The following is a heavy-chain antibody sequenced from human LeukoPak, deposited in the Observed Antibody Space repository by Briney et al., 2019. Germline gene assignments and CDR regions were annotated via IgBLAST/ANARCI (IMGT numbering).Heavy chain of an antibody. CDR3: ARDETSLLWFGELLYNWFDP. D-gene: IGHD3-10*01. CDR1: GFTFSSYW. V-gene: IGHV3-7*01. CDR2: IKQDGSEK. Sequence: GGSLRLSCAASGFTFSSYWMSWVRQAPGKGLEWVANIKQDGSEKYYVDSVKGRFTISRDNAKNSLYLQMNSLRAEDTAVYYCARDETSLLWFGELLYNWFDPWGQGTLVTVSS. J-gene: IGHJ5*02.